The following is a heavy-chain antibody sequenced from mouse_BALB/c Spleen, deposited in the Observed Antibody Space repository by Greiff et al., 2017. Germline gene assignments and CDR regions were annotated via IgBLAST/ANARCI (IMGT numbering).Heavy chain of an antibody. Sequence: QVQLQQSGAELAKPGASVKMSCKASGYTFTSYWMHWVKQRPGQGLEWIGYINPSTGYTEYNQKFKGKATLTADKSSSTAYMQLSSLESEDTAVYFGAGGDDALAYWGQGTLVTVSA. CDR3: AGGDDALAY. CDR1: GYTFTSYW. V-gene: IGHV1-7*01. D-gene: IGHD2-3*01. J-gene: IGHJ3*01. CDR2: INPSTGYT.